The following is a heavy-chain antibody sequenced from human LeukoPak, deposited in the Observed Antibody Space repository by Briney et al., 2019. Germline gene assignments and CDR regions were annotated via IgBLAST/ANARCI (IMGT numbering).Heavy chain of an antibody. CDR1: GYTFTSYY. CDR2: INPSGGST. J-gene: IGHJ1*01. Sequence: ASVKVSCKASGYTFTSYYMHWVRQAPGQGLEWMGIINPSGGSTSYAQKFQGRVTMTRDMSTSTVYMELRSLRSDDTAVYYCAREAGYSSSWSRGSQYFQHWGQGTLVTVSS. CDR3: AREAGYSSSWSRGSQYFQH. V-gene: IGHV1-46*01. D-gene: IGHD6-13*01.